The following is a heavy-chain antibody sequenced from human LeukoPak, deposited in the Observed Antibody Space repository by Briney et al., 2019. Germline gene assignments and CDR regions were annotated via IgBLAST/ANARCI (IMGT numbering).Heavy chain of an antibody. CDR1: GGSISSYY. Sequence: SETLSLTCTVSGGSISSYYWSWIRQPPGKGLEWLGYIYYSGSTNYNPSLKSRVTISVDTSKNQFSLKLSSVTAADTAVYYCARSLGGWSNWFDPWGQGTLVTVSS. CDR2: IYYSGST. CDR3: ARSLGGWSNWFDP. J-gene: IGHJ5*02. D-gene: IGHD6-19*01. V-gene: IGHV4-59*01.